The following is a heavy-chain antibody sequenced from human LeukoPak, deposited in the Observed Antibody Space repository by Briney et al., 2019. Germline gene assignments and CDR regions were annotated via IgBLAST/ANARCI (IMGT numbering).Heavy chain of an antibody. J-gene: IGHJ4*02. CDR1: GGTFSSYA. V-gene: IGHV1-69*04. CDR3: ARDRTDDHSNYPGFDY. Sequence: SVKVSCKASGGTFSSYAISWVRQAPGQGLEWMGRIIPILGIANYAQKFQGRVTITADKSTSTAYMELSSLRSEDTAVYYCARDRTDDHSNYPGFDYWGQGTLVTVSS. D-gene: IGHD4-4*01. CDR2: IIPILGIA.